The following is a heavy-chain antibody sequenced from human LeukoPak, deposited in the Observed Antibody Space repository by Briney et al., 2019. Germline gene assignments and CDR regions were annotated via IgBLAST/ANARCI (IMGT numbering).Heavy chain of an antibody. CDR1: VFTFSSYS. J-gene: IGHJ4*02. V-gene: IGHV3-21*01. D-gene: IGHD3-3*01. CDR3: ARDYDFWSGYLGY. CDR2: ISSSSSYI. Sequence: GGSLRLSCAASVFTFSSYSMNGVRQAPGKGLEWVSSISSSSSYIYYADSVKGRFTISRDNAKNSLYLQMNSLRAEDTAVYYCARDYDFWSGYLGYWGQGTLVTVSS.